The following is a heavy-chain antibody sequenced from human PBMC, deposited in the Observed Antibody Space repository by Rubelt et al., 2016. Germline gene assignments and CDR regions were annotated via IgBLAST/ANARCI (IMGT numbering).Heavy chain of an antibody. CDR3: AKGYGMDV. J-gene: IGHJ6*02. CDR1: GFTFSSYA. V-gene: IGHV3-48*03. Sequence: GKPGGSLRLSCLASGFTFSSYAMSWVRLAPGKGLEWLSYIGDNGGTIYYADSVKGRFTISRDNAKNSLYLQINSLRAEDTAVYYCAKGYGMDVWGQGTTVTVSS. CDR2: IGDNGGTI.